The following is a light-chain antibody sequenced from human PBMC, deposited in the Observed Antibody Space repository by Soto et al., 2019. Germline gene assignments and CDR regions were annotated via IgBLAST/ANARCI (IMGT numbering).Light chain of an antibody. CDR2: GAS. CDR1: QTVADS. CDR3: QQYYDWPLT. Sequence: EIVMTQSPATLSVSPGERATLSCRASQTVADSLVWYQQKPGRPPRPLIKGASTRATGIPATFSGSGSGTEFTLTINSLQSEDFAVYYCQQYYDWPLTFGGGTKVDIK. V-gene: IGKV3-15*01. J-gene: IGKJ4*01.